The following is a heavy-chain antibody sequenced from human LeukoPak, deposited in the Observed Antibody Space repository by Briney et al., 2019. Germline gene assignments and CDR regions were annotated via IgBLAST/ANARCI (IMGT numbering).Heavy chain of an antibody. V-gene: IGHV4-59*01. D-gene: IGHD2-2*01. CDR1: DGSISSYY. CDR2: IYYSGST. CDR3: ARMFRDIVVVPAASRTNWFDP. Sequence: SETLSLTCTVSDGSISSYYWSWIRQPPGKGLEWIGYIYYSGSTNYNPSLKSRVTISVDTSKNQFSLKLSSVTAADTAVYYCARMFRDIVVVPAASRTNWFDPWGQGTLVTVSS. J-gene: IGHJ5*02.